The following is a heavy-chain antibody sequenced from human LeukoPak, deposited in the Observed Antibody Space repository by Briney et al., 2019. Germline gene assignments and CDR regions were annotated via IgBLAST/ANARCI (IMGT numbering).Heavy chain of an antibody. J-gene: IGHJ4*02. D-gene: IGHD2-2*01. V-gene: IGHV4-34*01. CDR3: ARVFKTLGYCSSTSCRIYYFDY. Sequence: SETLSLTCAVYGGSFSGYYWSWIRQPPGKGLEWIGEINHSGSTNYNPSLKSRVTISVDTSKNQFSLKLSSVTAADTAVYYCARVFKTLGYCSSTSCRIYYFDYWGQGTLVTVSS. CDR2: INHSGST. CDR1: GGSFSGYY.